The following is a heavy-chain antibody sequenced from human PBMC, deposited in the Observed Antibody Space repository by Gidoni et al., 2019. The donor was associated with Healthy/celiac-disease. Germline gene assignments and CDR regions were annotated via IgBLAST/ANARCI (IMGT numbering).Heavy chain of an antibody. J-gene: IGHJ3*02. CDR3: ARAKQWELRAFDI. V-gene: IGHV4-34*01. CDR1: GGSFSGYY. D-gene: IGHD1-26*01. Sequence: QVQLQQWGAGLLKPSEPLSLTCAVYGGSFSGYYWSWIRQPPGKGLEWIGESNHSGSTNYNPSLKSRVTISVDTSKNQFSLKLSSVTAADTAVYYCARAKQWELRAFDIWGQGTMVTVSS. CDR2: SNHSGST.